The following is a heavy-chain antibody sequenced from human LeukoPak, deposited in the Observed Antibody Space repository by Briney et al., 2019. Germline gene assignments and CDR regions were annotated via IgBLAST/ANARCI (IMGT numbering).Heavy chain of an antibody. CDR2: ISGSGNTI. Sequence: GGSLRLSCAASGFTFSSYTMNWVRQAPGKGLEWVSYISGSGNTIYYADSVEGRFTISRDNAGNSLYLQMNSLRGEDTAVYYCARRVGPTTPIDYWGQGTLVTVSS. D-gene: IGHD1-26*01. CDR1: GFTFSSYT. V-gene: IGHV3-48*01. J-gene: IGHJ4*02. CDR3: ARRVGPTTPIDY.